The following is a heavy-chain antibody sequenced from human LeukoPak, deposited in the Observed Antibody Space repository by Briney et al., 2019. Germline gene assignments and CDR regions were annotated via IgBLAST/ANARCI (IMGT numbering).Heavy chain of an antibody. CDR2: ISGSGGST. D-gene: IGHD2-2*01. Sequence: GGSLRLSCAASGFAFNSYAMGWVRQAPGKGLEWVSGISGSGGSTYYADSVKGRFTISRDNSKNTLFLQMDSLRAEDTAVYYCAKVACSITSCYFTDYWGQGTMVTVSS. J-gene: IGHJ4*02. CDR1: GFAFNSYA. CDR3: AKVACSITSCYFTDY. V-gene: IGHV3-23*01.